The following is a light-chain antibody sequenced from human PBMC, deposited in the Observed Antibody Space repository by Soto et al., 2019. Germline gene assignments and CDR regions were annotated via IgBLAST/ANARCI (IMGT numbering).Light chain of an antibody. CDR3: QQYNNWPPIT. CDR1: QGISSN. V-gene: IGKV3-15*01. Sequence: MTQSPSSVSASVGDRVTITCRASQGISSNLAWYQQTPGQATRLIIHGASTRATGIPARFSGSESGTDFSLTLSSLQSEDFAAYYCQQYNNWPPITFGQGTRLEIK. CDR2: GAS. J-gene: IGKJ5*01.